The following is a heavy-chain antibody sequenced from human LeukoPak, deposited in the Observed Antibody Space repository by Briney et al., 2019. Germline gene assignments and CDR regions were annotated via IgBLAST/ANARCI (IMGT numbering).Heavy chain of an antibody. CDR2: ISPGDSGI. Sequence: TGESLKISCKGSGYSFTNFWIGWVRQMPGKGLEWMGVISPGDSGIRYSPSFQGQVTISADKSISSAYLQWSSLKASDTAMYYCARHHWYSSSSHWFDPWGQGTLVTVSS. V-gene: IGHV5-51*01. CDR1: GYSFTNFW. J-gene: IGHJ5*02. CDR3: ARHHWYSSSSHWFDP. D-gene: IGHD6-6*01.